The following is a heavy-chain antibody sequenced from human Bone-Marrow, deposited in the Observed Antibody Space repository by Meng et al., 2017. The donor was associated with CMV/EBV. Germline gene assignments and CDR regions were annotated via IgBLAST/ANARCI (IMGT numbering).Heavy chain of an antibody. CDR2: IIPIFGTA. D-gene: IGHD3-22*01. V-gene: IGHV1-69*05. J-gene: IGHJ4*02. CDR3: AREGQYYYDSSGSFDY. CDR1: GGAFSSYA. Sequence: SEKVSCTHSGGAFSSYAISWVRQAPGQGLEWMGGIIPIFGTANYAQKFQGRVTITTEEAPSTAYMELSSLISEDTAVYYCAREGQYYYDSSGSFDYWGQGTLVTVSS.